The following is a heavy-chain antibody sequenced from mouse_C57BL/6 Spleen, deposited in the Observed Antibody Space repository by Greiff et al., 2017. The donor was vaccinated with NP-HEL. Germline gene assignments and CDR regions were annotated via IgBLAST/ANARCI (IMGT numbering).Heavy chain of an antibody. J-gene: IGHJ4*01. V-gene: IGHV5-16*01. Sequence: EVMLVESEGGLVQPGSSMKLSCTASGFTFSDYYMAWVRQVPEKGLEWVANINYDGSSTYYLDSLKSRFIISRDNAKNILYLQMSSLKSEDTATYYCAREAIYDGYLMDYWGQGTSVTVSS. CDR2: INYDGSST. CDR3: AREAIYDGYLMDY. D-gene: IGHD2-3*01. CDR1: GFTFSDYY.